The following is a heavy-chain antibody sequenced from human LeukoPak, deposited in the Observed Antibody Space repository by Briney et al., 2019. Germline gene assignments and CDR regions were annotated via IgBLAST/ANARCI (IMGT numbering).Heavy chain of an antibody. Sequence: PGGSLRLSCAASGFTFDDYAMHWVRQAPGKGLEWVSLISWDGGSTYYADSVKGRFTISRDNSKNSLYLQMNSLRAEGTALYYCAKDSSGYYWDYWGQGTLVTVSS. J-gene: IGHJ4*02. CDR3: AKDSSGYYWDY. D-gene: IGHD3-22*01. V-gene: IGHV3-43D*03. CDR1: GFTFDDYA. CDR2: ISWDGGST.